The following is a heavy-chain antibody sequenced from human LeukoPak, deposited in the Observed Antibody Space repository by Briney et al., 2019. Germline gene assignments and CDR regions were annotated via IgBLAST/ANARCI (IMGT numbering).Heavy chain of an antibody. Sequence: GGSLRLSCAVSGFTFSSYAMHWVRQAPGKGLEWVAVISYDGSKKHYADSVKGRFTISRDNSKNTLYLQMNSLRAEDTAVYYCSVAGDYWGQGTLVTVSS. D-gene: IGHD6-19*01. CDR2: ISYDGSKK. CDR3: SVAGDY. CDR1: GFTFSSYA. V-gene: IGHV3-30-3*01. J-gene: IGHJ4*02.